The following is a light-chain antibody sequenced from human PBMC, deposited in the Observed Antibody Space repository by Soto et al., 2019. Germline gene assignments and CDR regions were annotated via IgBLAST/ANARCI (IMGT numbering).Light chain of an antibody. V-gene: IGLV2-14*01. CDR1: SSDVGGYNY. CDR3: SSYTSSSPVV. J-gene: IGLJ2*01. CDR2: EVS. Sequence: QSALTQPASVSGSPGQSITISCTGTSSDVGGYNYVSWYQQHPGKAPKLMIYEVSNRTSGVSNRFSGSKSGNTASLTISGLQAEDEADYYCSSYTSSSPVVFGGGTKVTVL.